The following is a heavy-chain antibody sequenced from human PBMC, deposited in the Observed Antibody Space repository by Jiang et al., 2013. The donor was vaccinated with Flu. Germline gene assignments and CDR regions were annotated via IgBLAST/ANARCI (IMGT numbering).Heavy chain of an antibody. CDR3: ARHRYSDHYFRY. CDR1: GDSFNIYY. J-gene: IGHJ4*02. V-gene: IGHV4-59*08. D-gene: IGHD4-17*01. Sequence: GSGLVKPSETLSLTCTVSGDSFNIYYWNWLRQTPGKGLEWLGYIYYSGTTQYNPSLQSRVSISVDSSMNQFSLKLRSVTAADTGVYYCARHRYSDHYFRYWSQGTLVTVSS. CDR2: IYYSGTT.